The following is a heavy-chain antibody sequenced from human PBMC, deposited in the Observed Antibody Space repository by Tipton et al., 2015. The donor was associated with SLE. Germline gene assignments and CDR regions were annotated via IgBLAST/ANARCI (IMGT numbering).Heavy chain of an antibody. CDR1: GFTFTSYW. V-gene: IGHV3-74*01. CDR3: SGQLHPYAFDI. D-gene: IGHD2-2*01. Sequence: SLRLSCAASGFTFTSYWMHWVRQAPGKGLVWVAHINSDGSSTNYADSVKGRFTISRDNAKNTLYLQMNSLRAEDTAVYYCSGQLHPYAFDIWGQGTMVTVSS. CDR2: INSDGSST. J-gene: IGHJ3*02.